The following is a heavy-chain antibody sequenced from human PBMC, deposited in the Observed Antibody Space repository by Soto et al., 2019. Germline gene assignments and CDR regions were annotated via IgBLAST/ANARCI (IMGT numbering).Heavy chain of an antibody. J-gene: IGHJ4*02. V-gene: IGHV3-23*01. D-gene: IGHD4-17*01. Sequence: EVQVLESGGGLVQPGGSLRLSCAASGFTFSSYAMSWVRQAPGKGLEWVSGISGSGGNTYYADSVKGRFTISRDNSKNTLYQQMNSLRGEDTAVYYCAKIYRYGYAEYWGQGTLVTVSS. CDR2: ISGSGGNT. CDR1: GFTFSSYA. CDR3: AKIYRYGYAEY.